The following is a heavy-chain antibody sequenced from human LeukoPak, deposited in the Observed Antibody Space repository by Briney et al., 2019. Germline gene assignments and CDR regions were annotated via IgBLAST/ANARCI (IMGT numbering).Heavy chain of an antibody. V-gene: IGHV1-18*01. CDR3: ARGKVGLRDEGAFDI. Sequence: ASVKVSCKASGYTFNSYGISWVRQAPGQGLEWMGWISAYNGNTNYAQKLQGRVTITTDTSTSTAYMELRSLRSEDTAVYYCARGKVGLRDEGAFDIWGQGTMATVSS. J-gene: IGHJ3*02. CDR2: ISAYNGNT. CDR1: GYTFNSYG. D-gene: IGHD3-16*01.